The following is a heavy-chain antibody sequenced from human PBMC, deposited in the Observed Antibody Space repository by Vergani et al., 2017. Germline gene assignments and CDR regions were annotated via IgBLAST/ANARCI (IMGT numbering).Heavy chain of an antibody. CDR3: ASDTHSGQSADR. Sequence: QVQLQESCPGLVKSSETLSLTCSVSFDSISNLYCNWIRQPPGKGLEWIGSIHYSEHTNYNPSLKTRVTISVDTSKNQFSLTLTSVTAADTAVYYCASDTHSGQSADRWGQGILVTVTS. J-gene: IGHJ5*02. D-gene: IGHD5-12*01. V-gene: IGHV4-59*11. CDR2: IHYSEHT. CDR1: FDSISNLY.